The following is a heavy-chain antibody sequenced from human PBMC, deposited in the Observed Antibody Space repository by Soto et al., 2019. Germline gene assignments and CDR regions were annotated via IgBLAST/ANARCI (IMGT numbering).Heavy chain of an antibody. Sequence: SETLSLTCTVSGCSITSGGYYWSWIRQHPGKGLEWIGYIYYSGITYYNPSLKSRVTISVDTSMNQFFLKLSSVTAADTAVYYCARSDIVATGFDYWGQGTLVTVS. V-gene: IGHV4-31*03. J-gene: IGHJ4*02. CDR3: ARSDIVATGFDY. D-gene: IGHD5-12*01. CDR2: IYYSGIT. CDR1: GCSITSGGYY.